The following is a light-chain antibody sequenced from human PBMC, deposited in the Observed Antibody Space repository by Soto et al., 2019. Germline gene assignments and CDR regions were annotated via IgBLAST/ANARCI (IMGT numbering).Light chain of an antibody. CDR3: GTWDSSLSVWV. CDR1: SSNIGNNY. V-gene: IGLV1-51*01. Sequence: QSVLTQPPSVSAAPGQKVTISCSGSSSNIGNNYVSWYQQLPGTAPKLLIYDNNKRPSGIPDRFSGSKSGTSATLGITGLQTGDEADYYCGTWDSSLSVWVSGGGTKLTVL. CDR2: DNN. J-gene: IGLJ3*02.